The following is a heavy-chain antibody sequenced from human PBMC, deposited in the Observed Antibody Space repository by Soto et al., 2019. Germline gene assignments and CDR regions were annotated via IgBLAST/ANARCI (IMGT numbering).Heavy chain of an antibody. Sequence: QVQLVESGGGVVQPGRSLRLSCAASGFTFSSYGMHWVRQAPGKGLEWVAVIWYDGSNKYYADSVKGRFTISRDNSKNTLYLQMNSLRVEDTTVYYCARGLPDYWGQGTLVTVSS. CDR2: IWYDGSNK. D-gene: IGHD4-17*01. J-gene: IGHJ4*02. CDR1: GFTFSSYG. V-gene: IGHV3-33*01. CDR3: ARGLPDY.